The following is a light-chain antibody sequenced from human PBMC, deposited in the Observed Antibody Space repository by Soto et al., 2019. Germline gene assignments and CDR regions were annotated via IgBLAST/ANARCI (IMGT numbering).Light chain of an antibody. CDR2: DAS. J-gene: IGKJ1*01. V-gene: IGKV1-33*01. Sequence: DIQMTQSPSSLSASVGDRVTITCQASQDISNYLDWYQQKPGKAPKLLIYDASNLETGVPSRFSGSGSGTDFTLTISSLQPYDFATYYCQQYNSYSPRTFGQGTKVDNK. CDR1: QDISNY. CDR3: QQYNSYSPRT.